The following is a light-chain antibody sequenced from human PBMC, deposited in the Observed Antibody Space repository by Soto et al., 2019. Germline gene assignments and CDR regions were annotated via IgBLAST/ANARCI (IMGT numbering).Light chain of an antibody. CDR1: QSFNSIY. J-gene: IGKJ1*01. CDR3: HQYDSWT. V-gene: IGKV3-20*01. CDR2: GAS. Sequence: EIVLTQSPGTLSLSPGERATLSCRASQSFNSIYLAWYQQKPGQAPRLLIYGASSRATGIPDRFSGSGSGTAFTLTIRRLEPEDFAVYYCHQYDSWTFGQGTKVEIK.